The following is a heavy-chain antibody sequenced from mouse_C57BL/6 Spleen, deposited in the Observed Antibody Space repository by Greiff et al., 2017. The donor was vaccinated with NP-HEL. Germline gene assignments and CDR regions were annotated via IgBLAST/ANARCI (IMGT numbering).Heavy chain of an antibody. CDR2: IYPGDGDT. CDR1: GYAFSSYW. CDR3: ARKGVYYGYDGAPYYYAMDY. V-gene: IGHV1-80*01. D-gene: IGHD2-2*01. Sequence: VKLVESGAELVKPGASVKISCKASGYAFSSYWMNWVKQRPGKGLEWIGQIYPGDGDTNYNGKFKGKATLTADKSSSTAYMQLSSLTSEDSAVYFCARKGVYYGYDGAPYYYAMDYWGQGTSVTVSS. J-gene: IGHJ4*01.